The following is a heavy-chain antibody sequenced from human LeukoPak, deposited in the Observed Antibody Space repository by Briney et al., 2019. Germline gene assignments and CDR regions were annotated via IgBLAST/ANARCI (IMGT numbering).Heavy chain of an antibody. CDR2: IYYSGST. D-gene: IGHD3-22*01. V-gene: IGHV4-39*07. Sequence: SETLSLTCTVSGGSIRSSSYYWGWIRQPPGKGLEWIGSIYYSGSTYYNPSLKSRVTISVDTSKNQFSLKLTSVTAADTAVYYCARSVMDSSDFYYFDYWGQGTLVTVSS. J-gene: IGHJ4*02. CDR3: ARSVMDSSDFYYFDY. CDR1: GGSIRSSSYY.